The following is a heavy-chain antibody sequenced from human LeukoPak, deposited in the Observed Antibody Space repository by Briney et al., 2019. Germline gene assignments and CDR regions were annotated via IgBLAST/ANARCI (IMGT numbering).Heavy chain of an antibody. D-gene: IGHD5-12*01. CDR2: IIPIFGTA. V-gene: IGHV1-69*05. CDR1: GYTFTSYD. Sequence: GASVKVSCKASGYTFTSYDINWVRQATGQGLEWMGGIIPIFGTANYAQKFQGRVTITTDESTSTAYMELSSLRSEDTAVYYCARGYSGYDWFWFDPWGQGTLVTVSS. CDR3: ARGYSGYDWFWFDP. J-gene: IGHJ5*02.